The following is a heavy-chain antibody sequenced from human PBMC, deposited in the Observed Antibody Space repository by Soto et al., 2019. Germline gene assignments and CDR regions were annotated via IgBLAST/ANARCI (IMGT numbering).Heavy chain of an antibody. CDR2: IYYSGST. D-gene: IGHD3-22*01. Sequence: SQTLSLTCTVSGGSISSRGYYRSWIRQHPGKGLEWIGYIYYSGSTYYNPSLKSRVTISVDTSKNQFSLKLSSVTAADTAVYYCARGWYYYDSSGYHNWFDPWGQGTLVTVSS. CDR3: ARGWYYYDSSGYHNWFDP. J-gene: IGHJ5*02. V-gene: IGHV4-31*03. CDR1: GGSISSRGYY.